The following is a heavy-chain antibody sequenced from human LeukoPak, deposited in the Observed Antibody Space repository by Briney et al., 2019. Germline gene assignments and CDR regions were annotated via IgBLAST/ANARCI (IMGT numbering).Heavy chain of an antibody. CDR1: GGSISSYY. V-gene: IGHV4-59*01. J-gene: IGHJ4*02. CDR3: ARVGARYYFDY. CDR2: IYYSGST. D-gene: IGHD1-26*01. Sequence: SETLSLTCTVSGGSISSYYWSWIRQPPGKGLEWIGYIYYSGSTNYNPSLKSRVTISVDTSKNQFSLKLSSVTAADTAVYYYARVGARYYFDYWGQGTLVTVSS.